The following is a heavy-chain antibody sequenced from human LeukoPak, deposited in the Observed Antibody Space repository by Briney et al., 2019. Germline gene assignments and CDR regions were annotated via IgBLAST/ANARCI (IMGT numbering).Heavy chain of an antibody. D-gene: IGHD4-11*01. J-gene: IGHJ5*02. CDR1: GGSISSYY. CDR2: IYYSGST. CDR3: AKFATVTNPNWLDP. Sequence: PSETLSLTCTVSGGSISSYYWSWIRQPPGKGLEWIGYIYYSGSTNYNPSLKSRVAISVDTSKNQFSLKLTSVTAADTAVYYCAKFATVTNPNWLDPWGQGTLVTVSS. V-gene: IGHV4-59*01.